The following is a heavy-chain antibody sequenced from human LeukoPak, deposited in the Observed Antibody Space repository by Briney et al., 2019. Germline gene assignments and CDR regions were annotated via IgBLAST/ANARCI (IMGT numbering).Heavy chain of an antibody. J-gene: IGHJ4*02. D-gene: IGHD3-9*01. CDR2: ISYDGSNK. CDR3: AKESDDILTGRAYFDY. Sequence: PGRSLRLSCAASGFTFSSYGMHWVRQAPGKGLEWVAVISYDGSNKYYADSVKGRFTISRDNSKNTLYLQMNSLRAEDTAVYYCAKESDDILTGRAYFDYWGQGTLVTVSS. CDR1: GFTFSSYG. V-gene: IGHV3-30*18.